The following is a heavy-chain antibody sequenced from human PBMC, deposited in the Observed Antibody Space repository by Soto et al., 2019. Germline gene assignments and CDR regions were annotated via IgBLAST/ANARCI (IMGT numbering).Heavy chain of an antibody. V-gene: IGHV1-8*01. J-gene: IGHJ5*02. Sequence: QVQLVQSGAEVKKPGASVKVSCKASGYTFTSYDINWVRQATGQGLEWMGWMNPNSGNTGYAQKFQGRVTMTRNTAISTAYMELSSLRYEDTAVYYCARVRIRNLGYCSGGSCSTDNWFDPWGQGTLVTVSS. CDR3: ARVRIRNLGYCSGGSCSTDNWFDP. CDR1: GYTFTSYD. D-gene: IGHD2-15*01. CDR2: MNPNSGNT.